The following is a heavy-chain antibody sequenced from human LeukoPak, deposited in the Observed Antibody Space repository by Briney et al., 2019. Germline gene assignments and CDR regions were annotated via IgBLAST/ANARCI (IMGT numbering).Heavy chain of an antibody. CDR2: IYYSGST. D-gene: IGHD6-19*01. J-gene: IGHJ4*02. CDR1: GGSISSGGYY. Sequence: SETLSLTCTVSGGSISSGGYYWSWIRQHPGKGLEWIGYIYYSGSTYYNPSLKSRVTISVDTSKNQFSLKLSSVTAADTAAYYCARDYQASGWYYFDYWGQGTLVTVSS. V-gene: IGHV4-31*03. CDR3: ARDYQASGWYYFDY.